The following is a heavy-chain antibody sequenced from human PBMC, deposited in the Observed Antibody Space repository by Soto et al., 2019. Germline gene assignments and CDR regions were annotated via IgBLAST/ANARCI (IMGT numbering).Heavy chain of an antibody. J-gene: IGHJ6*02. V-gene: IGHV3-23*01. CDR1: GFTFSSYA. D-gene: IGHD1-26*01. Sequence: GGSLRLSCAASGFTFSSYAMSWVRQAPWKGLEWVSAISGSGGSTYYADSVKGRFTISRDNSKNTLYLQMNSLRAEDTAVYYCAKVAYSGSYYAPYYYYGMDVWGQGTTVTVSS. CDR2: ISGSGGST. CDR3: AKVAYSGSYYAPYYYYGMDV.